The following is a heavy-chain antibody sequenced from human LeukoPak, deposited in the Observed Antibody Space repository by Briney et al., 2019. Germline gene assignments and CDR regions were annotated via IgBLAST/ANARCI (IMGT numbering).Heavy chain of an antibody. Sequence: SVKVSCKASGCTFSSYAINWVRQAPGQGLEWMGGIIPIFGTANYAQKFQGRVTITADESTSTAYMELSSLRSEETAVYYCARTKQQLDAYYYYYYMDVWGKGTTVTIS. CDR3: ARTKQQLDAYYYYYYMDV. CDR1: GCTFSSYA. CDR2: IIPIFGTA. V-gene: IGHV1-69*13. D-gene: IGHD6-13*01. J-gene: IGHJ6*03.